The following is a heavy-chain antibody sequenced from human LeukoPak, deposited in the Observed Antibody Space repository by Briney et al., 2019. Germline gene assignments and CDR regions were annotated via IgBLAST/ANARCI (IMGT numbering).Heavy chain of an antibody. J-gene: IGHJ4*02. Sequence: TSETLSLTCTVSGGSISSHYWSWIRQPPGKGLEWIGYIYYSGSTNYNPSLKSRVTISVDTSKNQFSLKLSSVTAEDTAVYYCARVDRKAYFAYWGQGTLVTVSS. CDR1: GGSISSHY. CDR3: ARVDRKAYFAY. CDR2: IYYSGST. V-gene: IGHV4-59*11. D-gene: IGHD1-14*01.